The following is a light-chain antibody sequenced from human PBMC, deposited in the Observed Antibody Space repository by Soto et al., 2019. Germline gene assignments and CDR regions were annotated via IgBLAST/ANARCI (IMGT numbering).Light chain of an antibody. Sequence: QSALTQPASVSGSPGQSITLSCTGTTSDIGAYNSVSWFQHHPGKAPKLMIYEVTHRPSGVSNRFSGSKSGNTASLTISGLQAEDEADYYCSPYTISNTLPFVFGTGTKLTVL. J-gene: IGLJ1*01. CDR3: SPYTISNTLPFV. V-gene: IGLV2-14*01. CDR1: TSDIGAYNS. CDR2: EVT.